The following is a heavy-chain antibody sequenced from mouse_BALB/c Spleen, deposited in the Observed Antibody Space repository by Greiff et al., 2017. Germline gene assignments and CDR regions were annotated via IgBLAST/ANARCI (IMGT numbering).Heavy chain of an antibody. CDR1: GYTFTSYW. Sequence: VKLQESGAELVKPGASVKLSCKASGYTFTSYWMHWVKQRPGQGLEWIGYINPSTGYTEYNQKFKDKATLTADKSSSTAYMQLSSLTSEDSAVYYCARDGYDLYAMDYWGQGTSVTVSA. J-gene: IGHJ4*01. CDR3: ARDGYDLYAMDY. D-gene: IGHD2-2*01. CDR2: INPSTGYT. V-gene: IGHV1-7*01.